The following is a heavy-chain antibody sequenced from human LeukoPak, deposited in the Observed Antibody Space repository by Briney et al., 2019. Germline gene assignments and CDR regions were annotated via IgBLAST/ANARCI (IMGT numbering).Heavy chain of an antibody. V-gene: IGHV3-21*01. CDR3: VRDKVNLEY. CDR1: GFTFSTYA. D-gene: IGHD6-6*01. Sequence: GGSLRLSCAASGFTFSTYAMAWVRQAPGNGLEWVSSITGSGDYTYYADSVKGRFTVSRDNAKNSLYLQMNSLRAEDTAVYYCVRDKVNLEYWGQGTLVTVSS. CDR2: ITGSGDYT. J-gene: IGHJ4*02.